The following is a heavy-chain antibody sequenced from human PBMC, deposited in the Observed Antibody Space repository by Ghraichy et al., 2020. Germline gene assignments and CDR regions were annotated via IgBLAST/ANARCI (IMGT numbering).Heavy chain of an antibody. D-gene: IGHD1-26*01. CDR2: IYDSGST. J-gene: IGHJ4*02. CDR1: GGSVSSGSYY. CDR3: ARGRLLGVTGYYFDN. V-gene: IGHV4-61*01. Sequence: GSLRLSCIVSGGSVSSGSYYWSWIRQPPGKGLEWIGYIYDSGSTDYNPSLKSRVTIAADTSKNQFSLKLSSVTAADTAVYYRARGRLLGVTGYYFDNWGRGTLVTVSS.